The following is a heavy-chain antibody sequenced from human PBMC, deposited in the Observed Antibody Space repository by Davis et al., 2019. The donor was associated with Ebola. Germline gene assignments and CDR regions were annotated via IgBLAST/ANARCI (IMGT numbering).Heavy chain of an antibody. V-gene: IGHV1-46*01. Sequence: ASVKVSCKASGYTFTSYYMHWVRQAPGQGLEWMGIINPSGGSTSYAQKFQGRVTMTRDTSTSTVYMELSSLRSEDTAVYYCARGPPFVVVVAAPAFDIWGQGTMVTVSS. CDR3: ARGPPFVVVVAAPAFDI. J-gene: IGHJ3*02. CDR1: GYTFTSYY. D-gene: IGHD2-15*01. CDR2: INPSGGST.